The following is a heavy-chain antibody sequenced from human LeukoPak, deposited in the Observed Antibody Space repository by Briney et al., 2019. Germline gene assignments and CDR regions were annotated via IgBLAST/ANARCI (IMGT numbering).Heavy chain of an antibody. V-gene: IGHV3-23*01. D-gene: IGHD4-17*01. CDR2: ISCSGGST. J-gene: IGHJ4*02. Sequence: GGSLRLSCAASGFTFGGYAMSWVRQAPGKGLEWVSAISCSGGSTYYADSVKGRFTISRDNSKNTLYLQMNSLRAEDTAVYYCAKDLDYGDYASGYWGQGTLVTVSS. CDR1: GFTFGGYA. CDR3: AKDLDYGDYASGY.